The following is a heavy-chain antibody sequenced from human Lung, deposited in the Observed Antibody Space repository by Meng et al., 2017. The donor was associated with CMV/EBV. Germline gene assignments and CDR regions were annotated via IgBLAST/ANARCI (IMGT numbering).Heavy chain of an antibody. CDR1: GFTFSSYW. D-gene: IGHD1-1*01. Sequence: SCEASGFTFSSYWVQWVRQPPGKGLAWVSRINRDGSSTYYAGSVKGRFTISRDNVKNTLYLQMNSLRAEDAAVYYCARSSGNWNDESAFDVWCQETLVTVSS. CDR3: ARSSGNWNDESAFDV. CDR2: INRDGSST. J-gene: IGHJ5*02. V-gene: IGHV3-74*01.